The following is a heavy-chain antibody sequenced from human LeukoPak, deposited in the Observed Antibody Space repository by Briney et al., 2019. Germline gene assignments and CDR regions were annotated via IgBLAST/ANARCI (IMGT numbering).Heavy chain of an antibody. V-gene: IGHV3-21*01. CDR1: GFTFTNYN. Sequence: GGSLRLSCAASGFTFTNYNIIWVRQAPGKGLEWVSSISTSSIYIYYADSLKGRFTISRDNAKNSLYLQMNSLRAEDTAVYYCAKEVENSSGWYSHFDYWGQGTLVTVSS. J-gene: IGHJ4*02. CDR3: AKEVENSSGWYSHFDY. CDR2: ISTSSIYI. D-gene: IGHD6-19*01.